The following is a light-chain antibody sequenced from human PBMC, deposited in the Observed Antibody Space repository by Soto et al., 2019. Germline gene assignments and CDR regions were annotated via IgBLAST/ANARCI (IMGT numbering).Light chain of an antibody. J-gene: IGKJ2*01. V-gene: IGKV1-39*01. Sequence: DSQMTQSPSSLSASVGDRVTITCRASQSISSYLNLYQQKPGKAPKLLIYAASSLQSGVPSRFSGSGSGTDFTLTISSLQPEDFATYYCQQSYSTMYTFGQGTKLEIK. CDR3: QQSYSTMYT. CDR2: AAS. CDR1: QSISSY.